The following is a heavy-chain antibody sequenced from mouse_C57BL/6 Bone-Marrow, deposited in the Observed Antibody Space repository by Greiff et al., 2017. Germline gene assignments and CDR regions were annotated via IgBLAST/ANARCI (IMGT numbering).Heavy chain of an antibody. CDR1: GYTFTDYE. D-gene: IGHD1-1*01. CDR3: HYYGSSYFWYFDV. CDR2: IDPATGGT. Sequence: VQLQQSGAELVRPGASVTLSCKASGYTFTDYEMHWVKQTPVHGLEWIGAIDPATGGTAYNQKFKGKAILTADKSSSTAYMELRSLTSEDSAVYCVHYYGSSYFWYFDVWGTGTTVTVAS. V-gene: IGHV1-15*01. J-gene: IGHJ1*03.